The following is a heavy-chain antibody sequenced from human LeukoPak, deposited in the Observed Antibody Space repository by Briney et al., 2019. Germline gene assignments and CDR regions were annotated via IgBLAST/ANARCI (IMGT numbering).Heavy chain of an antibody. D-gene: IGHD3-10*01. CDR3: ARGRAKRSGNYYGSGSFFHNWFDP. CDR2: INHSGST. Sequence: ETSETLSLTCAVYGGSFSGYYWSWIRQPPGKGLEWIGEINHSGSTNYNPSLKSRVTISVDTSKNQFSLKLSSVTAADTAVYYCARGRAKRSGNYYGSGSFFHNWFDPWGQGTLVTVSS. CDR1: GGSFSGYY. J-gene: IGHJ5*02. V-gene: IGHV4-34*01.